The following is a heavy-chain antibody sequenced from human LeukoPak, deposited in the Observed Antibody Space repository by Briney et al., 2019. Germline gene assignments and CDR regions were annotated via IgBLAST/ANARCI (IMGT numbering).Heavy chain of an antibody. V-gene: IGHV3-21*01. Sequence: GGSLRLSCADSGFTVSSNYMRWVRQAPGKGLEWVSSISSSSSYIYYADSVKGRFTISRDNAKNSLYLQMNSLRAEDTAVYYCARDPDGDYFFDYWGQGTLVTVSS. J-gene: IGHJ4*02. CDR1: GFTVSSNY. CDR3: ARDPDGDYFFDY. CDR2: ISSSSSYI. D-gene: IGHD4-17*01.